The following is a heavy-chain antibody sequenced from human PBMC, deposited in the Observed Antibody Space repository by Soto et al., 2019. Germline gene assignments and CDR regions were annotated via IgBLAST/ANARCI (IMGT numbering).Heavy chain of an antibody. CDR3: ARVDTAMVGYYYYGMDV. CDR2: INAGSGNT. J-gene: IGHJ6*04. Sequence: ASVKVSCKASGYTFNSYAMHWLRQAPEQRLEWMGWINAGSGNTKYSQKFQGRVIITRDTSASTAYMELSSLRSEDTAVYYCARVDTAMVGYYYYGMDVWGKGTTVTVSS. D-gene: IGHD5-18*01. V-gene: IGHV1-3*01. CDR1: GYTFNSYA.